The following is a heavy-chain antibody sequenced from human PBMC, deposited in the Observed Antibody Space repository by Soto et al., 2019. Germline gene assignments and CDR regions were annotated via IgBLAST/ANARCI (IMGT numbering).Heavy chain of an antibody. D-gene: IGHD6-13*01. V-gene: IGHV4-39*01. CDR1: GGSISSSSYY. CDR3: ARHLAQQLPSDY. CDR2: IYYSGST. Sequence: SETLSLTCTVSGGSISSSSYYWGWIRQPPGKGLEWIGSIYYSGSTYYNPSLKSRVTISVDTSKNQFSLKLSSVTAADTAVYYCARHLAQQLPSDYWGQGTLVTVSS. J-gene: IGHJ4*02.